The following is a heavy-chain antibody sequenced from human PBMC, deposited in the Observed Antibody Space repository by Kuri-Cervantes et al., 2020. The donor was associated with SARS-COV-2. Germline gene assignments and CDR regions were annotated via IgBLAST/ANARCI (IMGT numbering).Heavy chain of an antibody. CDR3: ARGSTYSSSWFDD. J-gene: IGHJ4*02. Sequence: ETLSLTCAASGFTFSGHRIHWVRQAPGKGLEWVANIKQDGSEKYYVDSVKGRFTISRDNAKNSLFLQMNSLRAEDTAVYYCARGSTYSSSWFDDWGQGNLVTVSS. D-gene: IGHD6-13*01. CDR1: GFTFSGHR. CDR2: IKQDGSEK. V-gene: IGHV3-7*03.